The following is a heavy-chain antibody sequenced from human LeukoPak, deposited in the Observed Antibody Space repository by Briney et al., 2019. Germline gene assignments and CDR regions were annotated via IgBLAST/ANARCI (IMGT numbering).Heavy chain of an antibody. CDR3: ARASRAQTYYYDSSGYYYAFSALLDAFDI. Sequence: ASVKVSCYASGYSFTSYYMHWVRQAPGQGLEWMGIIKPSGGSTSYVQKLQGRVTMTRDTSTSTVYMELSSLRSEDTAVYYCARASRAQTYYYDSSGYYYAFSALLDAFDIWGQGTMVTVSS. CDR1: GYSFTSYY. V-gene: IGHV1-46*04. J-gene: IGHJ3*02. CDR2: IKPSGGST. D-gene: IGHD3-22*01.